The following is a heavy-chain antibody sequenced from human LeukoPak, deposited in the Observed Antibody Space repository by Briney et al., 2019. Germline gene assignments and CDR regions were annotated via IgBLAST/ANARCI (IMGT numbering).Heavy chain of an antibody. CDR1: GASISSYY. CDR2: IYYSGST. D-gene: IGHD3-22*01. J-gene: IGHJ3*02. Sequence: SQTLSLTCTVSGASISSYYWSWIRQPPGKGLEWIGYIYYSGSTNYNPSLKSRVTIPVDTSKNQFSLKLSSVTAADTAVYYCARFMSRYYYDSSGYGLFDIWGQGTMVTVSS. CDR3: ARFMSRYYYDSSGYGLFDI. V-gene: IGHV4-59*01.